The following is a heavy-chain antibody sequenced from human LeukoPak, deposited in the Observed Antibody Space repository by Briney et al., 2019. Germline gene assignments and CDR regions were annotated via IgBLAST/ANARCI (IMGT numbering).Heavy chain of an antibody. CDR3: ASPHYDILTGYYSPHDAFDI. D-gene: IGHD3-9*01. CDR2: IYYSGST. CDR1: GGSISSSSYY. J-gene: IGHJ3*02. Sequence: SETLSLTCTVSGGSISSSSYYWGWIRQPPGKGLEWIGSIYYSGSTYYNPSLKSRLTISVDTSKNQFSLKLSSVTAADTAVYYCASPHYDILTGYYSPHDAFDIWGRGTMVTVSS. V-gene: IGHV4-39*01.